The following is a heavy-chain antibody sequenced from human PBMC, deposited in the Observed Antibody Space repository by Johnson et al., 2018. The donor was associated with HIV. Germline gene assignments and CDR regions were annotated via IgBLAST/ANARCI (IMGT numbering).Heavy chain of an antibody. CDR2: ISWNSGSI. Sequence: LLVESGGGLVQPGRSLRLSCAASGFTFDDYAMHWVRQAPGKGLEWVSGISWNSGSIGYADSVKGRFTISRDNAKNSLYLQMNSLRAEDTALYYCAKDTGLGIVGAYFDIWGQGTMVTVSS. CDR1: GFTFDDYA. CDR3: AKDTGLGIVGAYFDI. V-gene: IGHV3-9*01. D-gene: IGHD1-26*01. J-gene: IGHJ3*02.